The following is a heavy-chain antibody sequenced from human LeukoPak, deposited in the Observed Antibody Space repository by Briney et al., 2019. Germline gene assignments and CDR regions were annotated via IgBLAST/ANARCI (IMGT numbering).Heavy chain of an antibody. CDR2: ISYDGSNK. D-gene: IGHD3-22*01. CDR1: GFTFSSYG. V-gene: IGHV3-30*18. Sequence: GGSLRLSCAASGFTFSSYGMHWVRQAPGKGLEWVAVISYDGSNKYYADSVKGRFTISRDNSKNTLYLQMNSLRAEDTAVYYCAKADSSGYYYVAYWGQGTLVTVSS. CDR3: AKADSSGYYYVAY. J-gene: IGHJ4*02.